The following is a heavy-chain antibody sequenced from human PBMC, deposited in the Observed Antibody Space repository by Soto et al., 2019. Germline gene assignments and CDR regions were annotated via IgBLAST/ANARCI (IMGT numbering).Heavy chain of an antibody. CDR2: ISYDGSNK. J-gene: IGHJ4*02. V-gene: IGHV3-30*18. D-gene: IGHD3-22*01. CDR1: GFTFSRYG. CDR3: AKDPDSYYYDSSGYY. Sequence: GGSLRLSCAASGFTFSRYGMHWVRQAPGKGLEGVAVISYDGSNKYFGDSVKGRFTISRDNSKNTLYLQMNSLRAEDTAVYYCAKDPDSYYYDSSGYYWGQGTLVTVSS.